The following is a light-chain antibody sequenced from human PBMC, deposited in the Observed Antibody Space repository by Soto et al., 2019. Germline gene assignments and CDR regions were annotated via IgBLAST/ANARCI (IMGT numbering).Light chain of an antibody. CDR1: QSISSN. CDR2: GAS. Sequence: EVVMTQSPSTVSVSPGERATLSCRASQSISSNLAWYQQKPGQAPRLLIYGASTRATGIPARFSGGGSGTEFTLTISSLQSEDFAFYYCHHLGTFGQGTKVDIK. V-gene: IGKV3-15*01. J-gene: IGKJ1*01. CDR3: HHLGT.